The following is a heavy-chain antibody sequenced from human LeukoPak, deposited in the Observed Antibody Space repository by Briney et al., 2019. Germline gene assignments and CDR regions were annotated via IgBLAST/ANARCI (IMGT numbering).Heavy chain of an antibody. J-gene: IGHJ4*02. D-gene: IGHD3-10*01. CDR3: ASESGSYSLPN. CDR1: GFSFSTYS. Sequence: GGSLRLSCAASGFSFSTYSMNWVRQAPGKGLEWVSSISSSSTYIYYADSVKGRFTISRDNAKNSLYLQMNSVRAEDTAVYYCASESGSYSLPNWGQGTLVTVSS. CDR2: ISSSSTYI. V-gene: IGHV3-21*01.